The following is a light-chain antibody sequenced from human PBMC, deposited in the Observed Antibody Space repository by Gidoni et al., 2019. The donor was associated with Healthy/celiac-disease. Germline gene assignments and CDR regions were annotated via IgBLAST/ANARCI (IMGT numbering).Light chain of an antibody. Sequence: DIQMTQSPSSLSASVGDRVTITCRASQSISSYLNWYQQKPGKAPKLLIDAASSLQSGVPSRFSGSGTETDFTLTISSLQPEDFETYYCQQSYSTPYTFGQGTKLEIK. CDR3: QQSYSTPYT. CDR2: AAS. CDR1: QSISSY. J-gene: IGKJ2*01. V-gene: IGKV1-39*01.